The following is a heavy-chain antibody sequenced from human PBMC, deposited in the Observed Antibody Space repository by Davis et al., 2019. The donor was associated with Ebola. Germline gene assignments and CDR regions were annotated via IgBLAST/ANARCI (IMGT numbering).Heavy chain of an antibody. J-gene: IGHJ6*04. V-gene: IGHV4-59*01. D-gene: IGHD3-10*01. Sequence: SETLSLTCTVSGGSISSYYWSWIRQPPGKGLEWIGYIYYSGSTNYNPFLKSRVTISVDTSKNQFSLKLSSVTAADTAVYYCARVLLWFGELPLDVWGKGTTVTVSS. CDR3: ARVLLWFGELPLDV. CDR2: IYYSGST. CDR1: GGSISSYY.